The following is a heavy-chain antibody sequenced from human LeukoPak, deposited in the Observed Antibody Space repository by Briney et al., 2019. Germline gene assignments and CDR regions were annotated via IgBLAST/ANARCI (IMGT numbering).Heavy chain of an antibody. V-gene: IGHV1-2*02. J-gene: IGHJ4*02. CDR2: INPNSGVT. Sequence: ASVKVSCKASGFTFTDYYVHWVRQAPGQGLEWMGWINPNSGVTNYAQKFQGRVTMTRNTSISTTYMELKRPRSDDTAVFYCARGDDPVVVTATYYCDYWGQGTLVTVSS. CDR3: ARGDDPVVVTATYYCDY. D-gene: IGHD2-21*02. CDR1: GFTFTDYY.